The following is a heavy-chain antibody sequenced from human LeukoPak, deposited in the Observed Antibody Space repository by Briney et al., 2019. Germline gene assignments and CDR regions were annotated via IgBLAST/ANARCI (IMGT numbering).Heavy chain of an antibody. CDR1: GGSMSNSY. V-gene: IGHV4-4*07. CDR2: MYVSGTT. Sequence: SETLSLTCTVSGGSMSNSYLTWVRQPAGKGLEWIGRMYVSGTTNYNPSLRSRVTMSIDSSKNQFSLRLSSVTAADTAVYYCARENYYDSSGYSEGMDVWGQGTTVTV. CDR3: ARENYYDSSGYSEGMDV. D-gene: IGHD3-22*01. J-gene: IGHJ6*02.